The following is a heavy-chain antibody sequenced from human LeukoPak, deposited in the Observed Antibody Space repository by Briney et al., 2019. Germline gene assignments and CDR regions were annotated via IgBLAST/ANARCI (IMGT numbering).Heavy chain of an antibody. D-gene: IGHD1-14*01. CDR3: ARERAGRYYGMDV. V-gene: IGHV1-69*13. J-gene: IGHJ6*02. CDR2: IIPIFGTA. CDR1: GGTFSSYA. Sequence: ASVKVSCKASGGTFSSYAISWVRQAPGQGLEWMGGIIPIFGTANYAQKFQGRVTITADESTSTAYMELSSLRSEDTAVYYCARERAGRYYGMDVWGQGTTVTVSS.